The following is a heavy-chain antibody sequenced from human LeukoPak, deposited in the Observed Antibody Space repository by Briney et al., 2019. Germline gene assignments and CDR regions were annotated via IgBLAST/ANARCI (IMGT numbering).Heavy chain of an antibody. Sequence: GASVKVSCKASGFTFTSSAVQWVRQARGQRLEWIGWIVVGSGNTNYAQKFQERVTITRDMSTSTAYMELSSLRSEDTAVYYCAAGGSLNSYGYGSWGQGTLVTVSS. CDR3: AAGGSLNSYGYGS. V-gene: IGHV1-58*01. CDR2: IVVGSGNT. J-gene: IGHJ4*02. D-gene: IGHD5-18*01. CDR1: GFTFTSSA.